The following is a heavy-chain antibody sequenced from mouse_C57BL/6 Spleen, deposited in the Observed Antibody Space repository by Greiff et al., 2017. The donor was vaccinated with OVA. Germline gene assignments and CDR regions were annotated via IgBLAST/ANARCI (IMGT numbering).Heavy chain of an antibody. CDR3: AREEVTTVVAGFDY. D-gene: IGHD1-1*01. CDR1: GYTFTSYW. CDR2: IHPNSGST. V-gene: IGHV1-64*01. J-gene: IGHJ2*01. Sequence: QVQLQQSGAELVKPGASVKLSCKASGYTFTSYWMHWVKQRPGQGLAWIGMIHPNSGSTNYNEKFKSKATLTVDKSSSTAYMQLSSLTSEDSAVYYCAREEVTTVVAGFDYWGQGTTLTVSS.